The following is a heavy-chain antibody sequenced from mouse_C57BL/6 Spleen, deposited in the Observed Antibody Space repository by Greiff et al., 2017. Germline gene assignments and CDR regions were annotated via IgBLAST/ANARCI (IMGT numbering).Heavy chain of an antibody. J-gene: IGHJ4*01. D-gene: IGHD2-2*01. Sequence: EVQRVESGGGLVQPGGSMKLSCVASGFTFSNYWMNWVRQSPEKGLEWVAQIRLKSDNYATHYAESVKGRFTISRDDSKSSVYLQMNNLRAEDTGIYYCTGWLRRNYYAMDYWGQGTSVTVSS. CDR1: GFTFSNYW. CDR3: TGWLRRNYYAMDY. CDR2: IRLKSDNYAT. V-gene: IGHV6-3*01.